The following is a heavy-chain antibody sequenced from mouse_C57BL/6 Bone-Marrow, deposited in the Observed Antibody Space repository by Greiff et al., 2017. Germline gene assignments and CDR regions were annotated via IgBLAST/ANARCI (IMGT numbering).Heavy chain of an antibody. V-gene: IGHV3-6*01. CDR2: ISYDGSN. Sequence: DVQLQESGPGLVKPSQSLSLTCSVTGYSITSGYYWNWTRQFPGNKLEWMGYISYDGSNNYNPSLKNRISITRDTSKNQFFLKLNSVTTEDTATYYCARDYYGSRAWFAYWGQGTLVTVSA. D-gene: IGHD1-1*01. CDR3: ARDYYGSRAWFAY. CDR1: GYSITSGYY. J-gene: IGHJ3*01.